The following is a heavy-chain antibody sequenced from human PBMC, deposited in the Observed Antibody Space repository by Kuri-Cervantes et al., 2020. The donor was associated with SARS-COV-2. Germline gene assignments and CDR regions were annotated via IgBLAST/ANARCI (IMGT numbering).Heavy chain of an antibody. V-gene: IGHV4-59*01. CDR2: IYYSGST. Sequence: GSLRLSCAVYGGSFSGYYWSWIRQPPGKGLEWIGYIYYSGSTNYNPSLKSRVTISVDTSKNQFSLKLSSVTAADTAVYYCARDPRHYCSSTSCYSYYGMDVWGQGTTVTVSS. D-gene: IGHD2-2*02. CDR1: GGSFSGYY. CDR3: ARDPRHYCSSTSCYSYYGMDV. J-gene: IGHJ6*02.